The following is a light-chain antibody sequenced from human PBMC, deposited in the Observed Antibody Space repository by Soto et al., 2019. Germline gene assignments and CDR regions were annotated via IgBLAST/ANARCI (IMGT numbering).Light chain of an antibody. J-gene: IGKJ1*01. V-gene: IGKV3-20*01. Sequence: EIVMTQSPATLSVSPGERATLSCRASQSVSSNLAWYQQKPGQAPRLLSYGASSRATGIPDRFSGSGSGTEFTLTISRLEPEDFAVYYCQQYGSSSWTFGQGTKVDIK. CDR1: QSVSSN. CDR2: GAS. CDR3: QQYGSSSWT.